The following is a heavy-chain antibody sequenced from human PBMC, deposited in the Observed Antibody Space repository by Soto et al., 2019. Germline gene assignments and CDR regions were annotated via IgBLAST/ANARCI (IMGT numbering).Heavy chain of an antibody. CDR3: ARVSLDILTGYYGLFDY. D-gene: IGHD3-9*01. Sequence: PSETLSLTCTVSGGSISSGGYYWSWIRQHPGKGLEWIGYIYYSGSTYYNPSLKSRVTISVDTSKNQFSLKLSSVTAADTAVYYCARVSLDILTGYYGLFDYWGQGTLVTVSS. CDR2: IYYSGST. CDR1: GGSISSGGYY. V-gene: IGHV4-31*03. J-gene: IGHJ4*02.